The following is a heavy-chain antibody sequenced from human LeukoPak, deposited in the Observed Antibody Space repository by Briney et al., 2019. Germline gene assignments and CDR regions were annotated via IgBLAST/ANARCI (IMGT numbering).Heavy chain of an antibody. J-gene: IGHJ4*02. CDR2: ISSSSSYI. D-gene: IGHD1-26*01. CDR1: GFDVNDNH. CDR3: ARDRGELLPTSDY. Sequence: GSLRLSCAVSGFDVNDNHMYWVRQAPGKGLEWVSSISSSSSYIYYADSVKGRFTISRDNAKNSLYLQMNSLRAEDTAVYYCARDRGELLPTSDYWGQGTLVTVSS. V-gene: IGHV3-21*01.